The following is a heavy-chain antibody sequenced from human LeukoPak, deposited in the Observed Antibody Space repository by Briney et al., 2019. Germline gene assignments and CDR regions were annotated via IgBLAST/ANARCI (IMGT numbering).Heavy chain of an antibody. J-gene: IGHJ4*02. CDR1: GYTFTSYG. D-gene: IGHD3-22*01. CDR3: ARPYDSSGYYYVYFDY. Sequence: ASVKVSCKASGYTFTSYGISWVRQAPGQGLEWMGWISAYNGNTNYAQKLQGRVTMTTDTSTSTAYMELRSLRSDDTAVYYCARPYDSSGYYYVYFDYWGQGTLVTVSS. CDR2: ISAYNGNT. V-gene: IGHV1-18*01.